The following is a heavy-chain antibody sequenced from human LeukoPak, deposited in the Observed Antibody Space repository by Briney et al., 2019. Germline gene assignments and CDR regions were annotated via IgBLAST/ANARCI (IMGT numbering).Heavy chain of an antibody. D-gene: IGHD3-22*01. V-gene: IGHV3-11*04. Sequence: GGSLRLSCVGSGFNFDDYYMSWIRQAPGKGLEWVSYISSSSGAFYYSDSVKGRFTISRDNAKNSLYLQMNSLKVEDSAVYYCARAGISGYFYPNEYFNHWGPGTHVAVSS. CDR3: ARAGISGYFYPNEYFNH. CDR1: GFNFDDYY. CDR2: ISSSSGAF. J-gene: IGHJ1*01.